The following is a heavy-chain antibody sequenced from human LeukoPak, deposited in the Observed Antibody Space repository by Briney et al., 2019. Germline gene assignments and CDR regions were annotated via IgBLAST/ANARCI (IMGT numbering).Heavy chain of an antibody. V-gene: IGHV4-61*02. D-gene: IGHD2-15*01. Sequence: SQTLSLTCTVSGGSISSGSYYWSWIRQPAGKGLEWIGRIYSSGSTNYNPSLKSRVTISVDTSKNQFSLELSSVTAADTAVYYCAQESPCCRGGSCYQYNYFMDVWGKGTTVTVSS. J-gene: IGHJ6*03. CDR1: GGSISSGSYY. CDR3: AQESPCCRGGSCYQYNYFMDV. CDR2: IYSSGST.